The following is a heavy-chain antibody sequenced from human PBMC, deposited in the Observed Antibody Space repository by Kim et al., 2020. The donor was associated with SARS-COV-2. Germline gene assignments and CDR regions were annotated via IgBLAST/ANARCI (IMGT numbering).Heavy chain of an antibody. CDR1: GFTFSSYA. D-gene: IGHD6-19*01. Sequence: GGSLRLSCAASGFTFSSYAMSWVRQAPGKGLEWVSAISGSGGSTYYADSVKGRFTISRDNSKNTLYLQMNSLRAEDTAVYYCAKEGGAYSSGWYSHFDYWGQGTLVTVSS. CDR3: AKEGGAYSSGWYSHFDY. V-gene: IGHV3-23*01. J-gene: IGHJ4*02. CDR2: ISGSGGST.